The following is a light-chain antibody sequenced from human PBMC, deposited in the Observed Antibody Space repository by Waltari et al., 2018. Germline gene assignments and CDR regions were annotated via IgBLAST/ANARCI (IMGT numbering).Light chain of an antibody. CDR1: QGISSW. CDR2: AAS. CDR3: XXXNSXPVT. V-gene: IGKV1-12*01. J-gene: IGKJ4*01. Sequence: DIQMTQSPSSVSASVGDRVTITCRASQGISSWLAWYQQKPGKAPKLLIYAASSLQSGVPSRFSGSGSGTDFTLTISSLQPEDXAXXXXXXXNSXPVTFGGGTKVEI.